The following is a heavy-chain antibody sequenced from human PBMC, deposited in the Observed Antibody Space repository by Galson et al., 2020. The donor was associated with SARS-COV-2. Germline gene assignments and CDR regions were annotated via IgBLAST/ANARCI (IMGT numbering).Heavy chain of an antibody. D-gene: IGHD3-10*01. J-gene: IGHJ5*02. CDR2: ISYDGSNK. Sequence: EGSLRLSCAASRFTFSSYAMHWVRQAPGKGLEWVAVISYDGSNKYYADSVKGRFTISRDNSKNTLYLQMNSLRAEDTAVYYCAKSHSGGYQSLFDPWGQGTLVTVSS. V-gene: IGHV3-30-3*02. CDR3: AKSHSGGYQSLFDP. CDR1: RFTFSSYA.